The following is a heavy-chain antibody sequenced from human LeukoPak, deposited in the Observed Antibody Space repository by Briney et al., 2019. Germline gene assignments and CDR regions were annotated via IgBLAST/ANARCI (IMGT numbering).Heavy chain of an antibody. Sequence: GRSLRLSCAASGFTFSSYGMHWVRQAPGKGLEWVAVISYDGSNKYYADSVKGRFTISRDNSQNTLYLQMNSLRAEDTAVYYCAGSSSWYTTPGYFDYWGQGTLVTVSS. CDR1: GFTFSSYG. J-gene: IGHJ4*02. D-gene: IGHD6-13*01. CDR2: ISYDGSNK. CDR3: AGSSSWYTTPGYFDY. V-gene: IGHV3-30*03.